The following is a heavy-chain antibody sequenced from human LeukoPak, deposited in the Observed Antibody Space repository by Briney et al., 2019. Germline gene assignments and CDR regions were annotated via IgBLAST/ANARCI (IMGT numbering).Heavy chain of an antibody. CDR2: IYTSGST. V-gene: IGHV4-4*07. CDR1: GGSISSYY. Sequence: SETLSLTCTVSGGSISSYYWSWIRQPAGKGLEWIGRIYTSGSTNYNPSLKSRVTMSVDTSKNQFSLKLSSVTAADTAVYYCAREFDDYVWGSPQYDYWGQGTLVTVSS. CDR3: AREFDDYVWGSPQYDY. D-gene: IGHD3-16*01. J-gene: IGHJ4*02.